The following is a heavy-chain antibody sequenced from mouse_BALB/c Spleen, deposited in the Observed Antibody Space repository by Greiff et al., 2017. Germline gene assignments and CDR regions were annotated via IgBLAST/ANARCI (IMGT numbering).Heavy chain of an antibody. CDR2: ISYSGST. Sequence: EVKLMESGPGLVKPSQSLSLTSTVTGYSITSDYAWNWIRQFPGNKLEWMGYISYSGSTSYNPSLKSRISIPRDTSKNQFFLQLNSVTTEDTATYYCARIRSYAMDYWGQGTSVTVSS. CDR1: GYSITSDYA. CDR3: ARIRSYAMDY. J-gene: IGHJ4*01. V-gene: IGHV3-2*02.